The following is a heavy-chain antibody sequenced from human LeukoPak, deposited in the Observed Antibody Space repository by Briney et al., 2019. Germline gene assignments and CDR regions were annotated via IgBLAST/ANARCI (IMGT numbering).Heavy chain of an antibody. CDR2: ISSDGSNE. CDR1: GFTFSSYA. J-gene: IGHJ4*02. CDR3: ARSMDCSSTSCYKAFDY. D-gene: IGHD2-2*02. Sequence: GGSLRLSCAASGFTFSSYAMSWVRQAPGKGLEWVAIISSDGSNEYNADSVKGRFSISRDNSKNTLYLQMNSLRAEDTAVYYCARSMDCSSTSCYKAFDYWGQGSLVTVSS. V-gene: IGHV3-30*01.